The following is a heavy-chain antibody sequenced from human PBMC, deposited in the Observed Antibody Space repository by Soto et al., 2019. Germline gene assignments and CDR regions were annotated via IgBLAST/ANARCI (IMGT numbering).Heavy chain of an antibody. V-gene: IGHV4-4*02. CDR1: GGSISSSNW. D-gene: IGHD3-22*01. CDR2: IYHSGST. J-gene: IGHJ4*02. Sequence: QVQLQESGPGLVKPSGTLSLTCAVSGGSISSSNWWSWVRQPPGKGLERIGEIYHSGSTNYNPSLKSQVTKSVDKPKNQFSLKLSSVTAADTAVYYCARKGGGGYYYDSSGFFDYWGQGTLVTVSS. CDR3: ARKGGGGYYYDSSGFFDY.